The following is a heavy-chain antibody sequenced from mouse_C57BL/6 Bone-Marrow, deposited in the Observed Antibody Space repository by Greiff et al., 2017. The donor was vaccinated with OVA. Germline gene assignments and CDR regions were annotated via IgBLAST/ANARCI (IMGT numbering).Heavy chain of an antibody. D-gene: IGHD1-1*01. CDR1: GYSFTDYN. CDR3: AREDYYGSSDEGFAY. CDR2: INPNYGTT. V-gene: IGHV1-39*01. J-gene: IGHJ3*01. Sequence: EVQLQQSGPELVKPGASVKISCKASGYSFTDYNMNWVKQSNGKSLESIGVINPNYGTTSYNPKFKGKATLTVDQSSSPAYMQRNSLTSEDSAVYYCAREDYYGSSDEGFAYWGQGTLVTVSA.